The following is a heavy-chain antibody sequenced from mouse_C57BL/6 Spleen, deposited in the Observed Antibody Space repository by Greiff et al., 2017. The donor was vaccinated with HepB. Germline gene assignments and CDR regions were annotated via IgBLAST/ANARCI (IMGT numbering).Heavy chain of an antibody. CDR3: ARQRLYYGSSYGYFDV. D-gene: IGHD1-1*01. CDR1: GFTFSSYT. Sequence: EVQLVESGGGLVKPGGSLKLSCAASGFTFSSYTMSWVRQTPEKRLEWVATISGGGGNTYYPDSVKGRFTISRDNAKNTLYLQMSSLRSEDTALYYCARQRLYYGSSYGYFDVWGTGTTVTVSS. J-gene: IGHJ1*03. CDR2: ISGGGGNT. V-gene: IGHV5-9*01.